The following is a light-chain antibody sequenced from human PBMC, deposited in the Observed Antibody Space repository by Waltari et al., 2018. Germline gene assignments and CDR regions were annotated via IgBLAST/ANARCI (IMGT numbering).Light chain of an antibody. CDR1: SSSDGGYNQ. Sequence: QSALTQPASVSGSPGHSITLSCPGTSSSDGGYNQVPWYQQHAGKAPKVMIYDVSKRASGVSNRFSGSKSGNYASLTISGLQAEDEADYYCSSYTSSSTWVFGGDTKLTVL. CDR3: SSYTSSSTWV. J-gene: IGLJ3*02. V-gene: IGLV2-14*01. CDR2: DVS.